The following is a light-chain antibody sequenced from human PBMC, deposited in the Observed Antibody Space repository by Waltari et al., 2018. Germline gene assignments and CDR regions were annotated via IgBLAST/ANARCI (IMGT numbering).Light chain of an antibody. J-gene: IGLJ2*01. Sequence: QSVLTQPPSASGTPGQRVPISCSGSTSNVVSNTLSWSQQIPGTAPTLLIDSNNQRPPGVPDRCSGSKSGSSASLATSGLQSADEADYYCAAWDDTLTGLLFGGGTKVTVL. V-gene: IGLV1-44*01. CDR1: TSNVVSNT. CDR2: SNN. CDR3: AAWDDTLTGLL.